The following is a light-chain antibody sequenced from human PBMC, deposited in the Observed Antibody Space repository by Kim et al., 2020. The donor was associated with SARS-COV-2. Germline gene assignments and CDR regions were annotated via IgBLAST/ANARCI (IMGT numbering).Light chain of an antibody. CDR3: QVWDSSSDHWV. CDR2: YDS. CDR1: NIGSKS. Sequence: APGKTARITCGGNNIGSKSVHWYQQKPGQAPVLVIYYDSDRPSGIPERFSGSNSGNTATLTISRVEAGDEADYYCQVWDSSSDHWVFGVGTKLTVL. J-gene: IGLJ3*02. V-gene: IGLV3-21*04.